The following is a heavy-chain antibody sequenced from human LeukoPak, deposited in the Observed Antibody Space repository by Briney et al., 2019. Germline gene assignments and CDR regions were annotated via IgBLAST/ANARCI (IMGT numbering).Heavy chain of an antibody. V-gene: IGHV3-33*03. CDR3: ARLLGYCSSTSCFDFDY. J-gene: IGHJ4*02. CDR1: GFTFSNNG. CDR2: IWYDGSNG. D-gene: IGHD2-2*01. Sequence: GRSLRLSCAASGFTFSNNGMHWVRQAPGKGLEWVAIIWYDGSNGYYADSVKGRFTISRDNAKNSLYLQMNSLRAEDTAVYYCARLLGYCSSTSCFDFDYWGQGTLVTVSS.